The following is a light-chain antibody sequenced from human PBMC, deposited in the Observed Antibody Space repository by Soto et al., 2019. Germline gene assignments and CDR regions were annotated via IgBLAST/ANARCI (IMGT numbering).Light chain of an antibody. CDR2: AAS. V-gene: IGKV1-39*01. J-gene: IGKJ2*01. CDR3: QQSYSTPPYT. Sequence: DSQMTQSPSSLSASVGDRVTITCRASQSISSYLNWYQQKPGKAPKLLIYAASSLQSGVPSRFSGSGSGTDFTLTISSLQPEDFATYYCQQSYSTPPYTFGQWTKLEIK. CDR1: QSISSY.